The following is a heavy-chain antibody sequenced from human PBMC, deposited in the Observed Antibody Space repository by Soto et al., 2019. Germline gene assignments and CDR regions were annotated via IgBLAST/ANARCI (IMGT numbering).Heavy chain of an antibody. V-gene: IGHV3-23*01. J-gene: IGHJ4*02. CDR3: AKDPRYSSGWYSDY. D-gene: IGHD6-19*01. CDR1: GFTFSSYA. CDR2: ISGSGGST. Sequence: EVQLLESGGGLVQPGGSLRLSCAASGFTFSSYAMSWVRQAPGKGLEWVSAISGSGGSTYYADSVKGRFTISRDNSKNTLYLQLNSLRAEDTDVYYCAKDPRYSSGWYSDYWGQGTLVTVSS.